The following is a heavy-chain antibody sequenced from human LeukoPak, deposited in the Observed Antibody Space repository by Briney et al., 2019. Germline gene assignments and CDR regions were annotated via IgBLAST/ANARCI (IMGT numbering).Heavy chain of an antibody. V-gene: IGHV4-59*01. Sequence: SETLSLTCTVSGGSISSYYWSWIRQLPGKGLEWIGYIYYSGSTNYNPYLKSRVTISVDTSKNQFSLKLSSVTATDTAVYYCARVYSSGFGAFHIWGQETMVTVCS. D-gene: IGHD6-19*01. CDR3: ARVYSSGFGAFHI. CDR2: IYYSGST. J-gene: IGHJ3*02. CDR1: GGSISSYY.